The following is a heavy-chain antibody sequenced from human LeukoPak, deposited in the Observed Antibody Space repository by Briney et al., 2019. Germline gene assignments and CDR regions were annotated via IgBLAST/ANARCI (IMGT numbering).Heavy chain of an antibody. CDR1: GFRFGDYW. CDR3: ARVGAWDLQRVFDY. D-gene: IGHD1-26*01. J-gene: IGHJ4*02. CDR2: IKQDGAEK. Sequence: GGSLRLSCAASGFRFGDYWMTWARHVPGKGLEWVANIKQDGAEKHYAESAEGRFIISRDNAKNSLYLEMDSLKVEDTAVYYCARVGAWDLQRVFDYWGQGTLVTVSS. V-gene: IGHV3-7*01.